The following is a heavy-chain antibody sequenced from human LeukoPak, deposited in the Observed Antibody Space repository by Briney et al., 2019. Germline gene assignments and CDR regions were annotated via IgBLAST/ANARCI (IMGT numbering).Heavy chain of an antibody. CDR2: IYYSGST. CDR1: GGSMSSYY. Sequence: SETLSLTCTVSGGSMSSYYWSWIRQPPGKGLEWIGYIYYSGSTNYNPSLTSRVTISVDTSKNQFSLKLSSVTAADTAVYYCVRYSSGPGVEGWGQGTLVTVSS. J-gene: IGHJ4*02. CDR3: VRYSSGPGVEG. V-gene: IGHV4-59*08. D-gene: IGHD6-19*01.